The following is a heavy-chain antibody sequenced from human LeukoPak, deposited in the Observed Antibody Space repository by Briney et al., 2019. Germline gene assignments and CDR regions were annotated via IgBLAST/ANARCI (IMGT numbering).Heavy chain of an antibody. CDR2: IYYSGST. J-gene: IGHJ5*02. D-gene: IGHD2-15*01. Sequence: SETLSLTCTVSGGSISSGSYYWGWIRQPPGKGLEWIGSIYYSGSTYYNPSLKSRVTISVDTSKNQFSLKLSSVTAADTAVYYCASQAAEYWFDPWGQGTLVTVSS. V-gene: IGHV4-39*01. CDR1: GGSISSGSYY. CDR3: ASQAAEYWFDP.